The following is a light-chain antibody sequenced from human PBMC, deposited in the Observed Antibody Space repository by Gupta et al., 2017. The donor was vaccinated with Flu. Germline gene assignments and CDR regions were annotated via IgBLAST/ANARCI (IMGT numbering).Light chain of an antibody. CDR3: TAFKSSRNPEV. CDR1: SSYVGAFNY. V-gene: IGLV2-14*03. CDR2: DVS. J-gene: IGLJ2*01. Sequence: QSALTQPASGSVSPGQSITISCTGTSSYVGAFNYVSWYHHHPGKAPKLMIFDVSNRPSGGSKRFSGSKSGNSASLSIYGLQPEDEADYYCTAFKSSRNPEVFGTGTKLTVL.